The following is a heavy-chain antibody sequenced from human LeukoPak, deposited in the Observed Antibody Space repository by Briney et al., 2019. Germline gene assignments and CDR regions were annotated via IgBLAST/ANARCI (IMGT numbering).Heavy chain of an antibody. CDR1: GFTFSSYW. CDR3: ARGSGRQQLEQNY. CDR2: IKEDGSVI. V-gene: IGHV3-7*01. D-gene: IGHD6-13*01. J-gene: IGHJ4*02. Sequence: PGGSLRLSCAASGFTFSSYWMSWVRQAPGRGPEWLAIIKEDGSVIWDVESVRGRFTISRDNAKNSVYLEMNSLRAEDTAVYYCARGSGRQQLEQNYWGQGNLVTVSS.